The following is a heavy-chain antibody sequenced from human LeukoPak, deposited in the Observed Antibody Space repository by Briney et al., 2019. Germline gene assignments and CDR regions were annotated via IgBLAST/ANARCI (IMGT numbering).Heavy chain of an antibody. D-gene: IGHD3-10*01. CDR3: ARVYYYGSWFDP. J-gene: IGHJ5*02. CDR2: IYSGGRT. Sequence: QPGGSLRLSCAASGLTVNSNYMSWVRQAPGKGLEWVSAIYSGGRTYYADSVKGRFTISRDNSKNTLYLQMNSLRAEDTAVYYCARVYYYGSWFDPWGQGTLVTVSS. CDR1: GLTVNSNY. V-gene: IGHV3-53*01.